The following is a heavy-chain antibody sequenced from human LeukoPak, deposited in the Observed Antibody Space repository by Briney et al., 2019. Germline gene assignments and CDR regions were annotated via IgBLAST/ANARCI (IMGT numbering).Heavy chain of an antibody. J-gene: IGHJ4*02. CDR1: DDSINSPDL. D-gene: IGHD3-22*01. V-gene: IGHV4-4*02. Sequence: SETLSLTCTVSDDSINSPDLWSWVRQPPGKGLEWIGEMYLSGTTHSNPSVKSRVTISIDKSKNQFFLNLSSVTAADTAVYYCAGLVGRYSSGLYYYYFDYWGQGTLVTVSS. CDR3: AGLVGRYSSGLYYYYFDY. CDR2: MYLSGTT.